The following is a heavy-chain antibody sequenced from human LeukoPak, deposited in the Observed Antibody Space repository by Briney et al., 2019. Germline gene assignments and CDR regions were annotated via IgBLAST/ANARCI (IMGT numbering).Heavy chain of an antibody. J-gene: IGHJ4*02. Sequence: SVKVSCKASGGTFSSYAISWVRQAPGQGLEWMGGIIPIFGTANYAQKFQGRVTITADESTSTAYMELSSLRSEDTAVYYGARDHRSSGSSFDYWGQGTLVTVSS. D-gene: IGHD1-26*01. CDR2: IIPIFGTA. CDR1: GGTFSSYA. CDR3: ARDHRSSGSSFDY. V-gene: IGHV1-69*13.